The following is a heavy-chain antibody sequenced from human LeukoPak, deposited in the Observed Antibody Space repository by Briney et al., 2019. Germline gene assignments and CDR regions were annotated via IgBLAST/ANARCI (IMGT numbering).Heavy chain of an antibody. J-gene: IGHJ5*02. Sequence: SETLSLTCTVSGGSISSSDHYWAWIRQPPGKGLEYIGSTYYTGSTYYNPSLKSRVTISIDTSKNQFSVKLNSVTAADTALYYCARLDYGDTHPEWLDPWGQGTLVTVSS. CDR1: GGSISSSDHY. V-gene: IGHV4-39*01. CDR2: TYYTGST. D-gene: IGHD4-17*01. CDR3: ARLDYGDTHPEWLDP.